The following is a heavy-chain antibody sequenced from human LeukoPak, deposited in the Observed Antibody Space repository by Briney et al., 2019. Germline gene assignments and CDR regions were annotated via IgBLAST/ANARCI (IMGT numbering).Heavy chain of an antibody. V-gene: IGHV3-23*01. CDR1: GFMFTDHA. J-gene: IGHJ4*02. CDR2: ISGSGTTT. Sequence: GGSLRLSCAASGFMFTDHALSWVRQAPGKGLEWVSSISGSGTTTYYAESVRGRFTISRDNSKNTVYLQMNSLRADDTALYYCARVLTLWFGALDYWGQGRMVSV. D-gene: IGHD3-10*01. CDR3: ARVLTLWFGALDY.